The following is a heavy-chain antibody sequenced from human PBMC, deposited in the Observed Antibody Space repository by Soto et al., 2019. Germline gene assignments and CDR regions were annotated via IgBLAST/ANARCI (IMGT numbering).Heavy chain of an antibody. CDR2: INHSGST. J-gene: IGHJ5*02. CDR3: ARVGYSSGWYVNAITYNWFDP. V-gene: IGHV4-34*01. CDR1: GGSFSGYY. D-gene: IGHD6-19*01. Sequence: PSETLSLTCAVYGGSFSGYYWSWIRQPPGKGLEWIGEINHSGSTNYNPSLKSRVTISVDTSKNQFSLKLSSVTAADTAVYYCARVGYSSGWYVNAITYNWFDPWGQGTLVTVSS.